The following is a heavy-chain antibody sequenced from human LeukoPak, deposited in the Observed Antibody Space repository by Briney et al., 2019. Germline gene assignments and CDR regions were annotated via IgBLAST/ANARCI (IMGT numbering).Heavy chain of an antibody. CDR3: ARDVWDIVVVPAAIQGYYYYYMDV. J-gene: IGHJ6*03. D-gene: IGHD2-2*02. V-gene: IGHV4-39*07. CDR2: IYYSGST. Sequence: SETLSLTCTVSGGSISSSSYYWGWIRQPPGKGLGWIGSIYYSGSTYYNPSLKSRVTISVDTSKNQFSLKLSSVTAADTAVYYCARDVWDIVVVPAAIQGYYYYYMDVWGKGTTVTVSS. CDR1: GGSISSSSYY.